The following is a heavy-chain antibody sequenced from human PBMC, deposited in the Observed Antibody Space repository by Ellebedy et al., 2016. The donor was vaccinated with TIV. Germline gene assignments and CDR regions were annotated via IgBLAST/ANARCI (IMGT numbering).Heavy chain of an antibody. CDR2: INPNGDRT. CDR1: GYTFTKDY. CDR3: ARVPKRTGSPLSDYYNGTDV. V-gene: IGHV1-46*01. Sequence: ASVKVSCXSSGYTFTKDYMHWARQAPGQGLEWMGMINPNGDRTNYAQNFQDRVTMTRDTSTSTFYMEVSRLRFDDTAVYYCARVPKRTGSPLSDYYNGTDVWGQGTTVTVSS. D-gene: IGHD3/OR15-3a*01. J-gene: IGHJ6*02.